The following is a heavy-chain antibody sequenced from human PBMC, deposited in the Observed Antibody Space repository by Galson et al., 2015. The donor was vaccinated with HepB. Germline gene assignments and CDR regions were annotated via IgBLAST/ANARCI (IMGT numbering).Heavy chain of an antibody. CDR1: GYTFTMYG. J-gene: IGHJ6*03. CDR3: ARDGADTETRLSHYYYMDV. Sequence: SCKASGYTFTMYGFTWVRQAPGQGLEWMGWISAYNGNTKYAQKLRGRLIMTIDTSTKTADMELRSLRSDDTAVYYCARDGADTETRLSHYYYMDVWGKGTTVTVSS. D-gene: IGHD3-16*01. V-gene: IGHV1-18*01. CDR2: ISAYNGNT.